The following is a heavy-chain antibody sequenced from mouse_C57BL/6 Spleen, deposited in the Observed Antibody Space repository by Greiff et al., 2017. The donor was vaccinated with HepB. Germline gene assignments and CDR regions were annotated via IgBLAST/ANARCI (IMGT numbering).Heavy chain of an antibody. Sequence: EVQLQESGPVLVKPGASVKMSCKASGYTFTDYYMNWVKQSHGKSLEWIGVINPYNGGTSYNQKFKGKATLTVDKSSSTAYMELNSLTSEDSAVYYCARTGYYDYHWYFDVWGTGTTVTVSS. D-gene: IGHD2-4*01. CDR2: INPYNGGT. CDR3: ARTGYYDYHWYFDV. CDR1: GYTFTDYY. V-gene: IGHV1-19*01. J-gene: IGHJ1*03.